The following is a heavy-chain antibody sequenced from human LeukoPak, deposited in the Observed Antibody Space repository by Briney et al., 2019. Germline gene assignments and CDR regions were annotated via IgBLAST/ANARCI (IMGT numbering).Heavy chain of an antibody. CDR1: GGTFTSYY. CDR3: ARGGSMVRGVTRRGLFDP. V-gene: IGHV1-46*01. CDR2: INPSGGST. Sequence: ASAKVSCKASGGTFTSYYMHWVRQAPGQGLEWMGIINPSGGSTSYAQKFQGRVTMTRDMSTSTVYMELSSLRSEDTAVYYCARGGSMVRGVTRRGLFDPWGQGTLVTVSS. D-gene: IGHD3-10*01. J-gene: IGHJ5*02.